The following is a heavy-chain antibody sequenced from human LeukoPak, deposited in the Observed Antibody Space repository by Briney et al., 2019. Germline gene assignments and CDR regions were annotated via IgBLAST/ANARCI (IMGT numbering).Heavy chain of an antibody. Sequence: SETLSLTCTVSGGSISTSSDYWGWIRQPPGRGLEWIGSIYYSGSTYYNPSLKSRVTISVDTSKNQFSLKLNSVTAADTAMYYCARHGSRSGWRDPYFYYYGMDVWGQGTTVTVSS. V-gene: IGHV4-39*01. CDR3: ARHGSRSGWRDPYFYYYGMDV. J-gene: IGHJ6*02. D-gene: IGHD6-19*01. CDR2: IYYSGST. CDR1: GGSISTSSDY.